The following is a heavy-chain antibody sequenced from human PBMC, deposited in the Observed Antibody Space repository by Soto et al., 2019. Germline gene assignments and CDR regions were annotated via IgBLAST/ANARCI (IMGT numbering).Heavy chain of an antibody. CDR2: ISGSGGST. CDR1: GFTFSSYA. Sequence: GGSLGLSCAASGFTFSSYAMSWVCQAPGKGLEWVSAISGSGGSTYYADSVKGRFTISRDNSKNTLYLQMNSLRAEDTAVYYCAKAVAAALMRVYFDYWGQGTLVTVSS. J-gene: IGHJ4*02. V-gene: IGHV3-23*01. D-gene: IGHD6-13*01. CDR3: AKAVAAALMRVYFDY.